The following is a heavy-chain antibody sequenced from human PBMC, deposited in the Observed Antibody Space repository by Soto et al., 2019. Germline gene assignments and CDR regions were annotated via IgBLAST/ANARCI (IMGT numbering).Heavy chain of an antibody. CDR2: ISYDGSNK. J-gene: IGHJ4*02. V-gene: IGHV3-30*18. CDR1: GFTFSSYG. D-gene: IGHD2-21*02. Sequence: GGSLRLSCAASGFTFSSYGMHWVRQAPGKGLEWVAVISYDGSNKYYADSVKGRFTISRDNSKNTLYLQMNSLRAEDTAVYYCAKSRAYCGGDCYYIDYWGQGTLVTVSS. CDR3: AKSRAYCGGDCYYIDY.